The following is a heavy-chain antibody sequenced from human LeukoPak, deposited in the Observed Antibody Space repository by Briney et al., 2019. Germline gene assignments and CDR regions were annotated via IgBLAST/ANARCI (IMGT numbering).Heavy chain of an antibody. Sequence: SETLSLTCTVSGGSISSYYWSWIRQPPGKGLEWIGRILASGTVSYIPSLKSRVTISVDTSNNQFSLSLSSVTAADTATYYCAREGDPTSSHYYIYYMGVWGKGTTVTASS. CDR1: GGSISSYY. V-gene: IGHV4-4*08. D-gene: IGHD6-6*01. CDR2: ILASGTV. J-gene: IGHJ6*03. CDR3: AREGDPTSSHYYIYYMGV.